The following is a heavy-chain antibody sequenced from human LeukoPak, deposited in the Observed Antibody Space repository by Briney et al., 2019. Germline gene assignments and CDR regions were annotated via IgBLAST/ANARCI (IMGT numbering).Heavy chain of an antibody. CDR3: ARGGGAVALNNWFDP. Sequence: ASVKVSCKASGYTFTSYDINWVRQATGQGLEWMGWMNPNSGNSGYAQKFQGRVTMTRNTSISTAYMELSSLRSEDTAVYYCARGGGAVALNNWFDPWGQGTLVTVSS. J-gene: IGHJ5*02. D-gene: IGHD6-19*01. V-gene: IGHV1-8*01. CDR1: GYTFTSYD. CDR2: MNPNSGNS.